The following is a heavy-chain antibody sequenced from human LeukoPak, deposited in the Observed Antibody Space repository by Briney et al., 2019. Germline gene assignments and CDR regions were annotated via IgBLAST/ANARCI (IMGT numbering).Heavy chain of an antibody. D-gene: IGHD5-18*01. CDR1: GGSFSGYY. J-gene: IGHJ6*03. Sequence: IPSETLSLTCAVYGGSFSGYYWSWIRQPPGKGLEWIGEINHSGSTNYNPSLKSRVTISVDTSKNQFSLKLSSVTAADTAVYYCARQQIRRGYSYGPYYYYYMDVWGKGTTVTVSS. CDR3: ARQQIRRGYSYGPYYYYYMDV. V-gene: IGHV4-34*01. CDR2: INHSGST.